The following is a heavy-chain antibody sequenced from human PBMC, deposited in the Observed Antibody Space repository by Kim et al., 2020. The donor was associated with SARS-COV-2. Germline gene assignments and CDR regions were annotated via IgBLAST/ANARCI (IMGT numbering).Heavy chain of an antibody. Sequence: GGSLRLSCAASGFTFITYTMTWVRQAPGKGLEWVSAISGSGGNTYYADSVKGRFTISRDNSRNTLYLQMNSLRAEDSALYYCAKGGQMVQGLTYYFDYWGQGTPVTVSS. J-gene: IGHJ4*02. V-gene: IGHV3-23*01. D-gene: IGHD3-10*01. CDR1: GFTFITYT. CDR2: ISGSGGNT. CDR3: AKGGQMVQGLTYYFDY.